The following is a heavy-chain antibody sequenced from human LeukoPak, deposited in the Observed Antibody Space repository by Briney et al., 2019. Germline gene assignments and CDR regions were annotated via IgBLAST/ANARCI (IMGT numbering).Heavy chain of an antibody. V-gene: IGHV7-4-1*02. CDR2: INTNTGNP. Sequence: ASVKVSSTASGYTFTTYAMNWVRQAPGQGLEWMGWINTNTGNPTYAQGFTGRVVFSLDTSVSTAYLQISSLKAEDTAVYYCARELSYGDRDYWGQGTLVTVSS. CDR3: ARELSYGDRDY. J-gene: IGHJ4*02. D-gene: IGHD4-17*01. CDR1: GYTFTTYA.